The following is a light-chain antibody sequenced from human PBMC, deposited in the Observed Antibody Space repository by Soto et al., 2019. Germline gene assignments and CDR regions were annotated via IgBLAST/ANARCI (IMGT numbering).Light chain of an antibody. CDR2: DIS. CDR1: QSLATN. V-gene: IGKV3-15*01. Sequence: EIVMTQSPVTLSVSPGERVTLSCRASQSLATNLAWYQQKPGQTPRLVIYDISARASGIPGRFSGSGFGTDFNLTISSLQPEDSALYYCQQYLDWPLTFGGGTKVEI. CDR3: QQYLDWPLT. J-gene: IGKJ4*01.